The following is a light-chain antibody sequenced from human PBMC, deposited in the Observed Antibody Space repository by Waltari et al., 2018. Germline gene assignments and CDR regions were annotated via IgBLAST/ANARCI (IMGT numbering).Light chain of an antibody. Sequence: EIVLTQSPGTLSLSPGERATLSCRASQTVTSNYLAWYQQQKPGQAPRLLIYGVSNRATGIPGRFSGSGSGTDFTLTISRLEPEDFAVYYCQHYGTSPETFGQGTKLQIK. CDR2: GVS. J-gene: IGKJ2*01. CDR1: QTVTSNY. CDR3: QHYGTSPET. V-gene: IGKV3-20*01.